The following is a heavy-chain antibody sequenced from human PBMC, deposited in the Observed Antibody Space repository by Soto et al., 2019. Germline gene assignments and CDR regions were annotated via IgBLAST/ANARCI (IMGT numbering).Heavy chain of an antibody. CDR1: GFTFNNYG. Sequence: QVQLVESGGGVVQPGTSLRLSCAASGFTFNNYGMHWVRQTPCTGLEWVAAISNDGSDKYYADSVKGRLTISRDNSKNTLYLQMDSLRAEDTAVYYCAKDQGIAASHGIDWGQGTMVTVSS. CDR2: ISNDGSDK. J-gene: IGHJ3*01. D-gene: IGHD6-13*01. V-gene: IGHV3-30*18. CDR3: AKDQGIAASHGID.